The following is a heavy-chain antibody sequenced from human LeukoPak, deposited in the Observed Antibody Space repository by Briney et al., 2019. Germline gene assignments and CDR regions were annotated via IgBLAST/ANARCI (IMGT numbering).Heavy chain of an antibody. Sequence: GGSLRLSCAASGFTFSSYAMSWVRQAPGKGLEWVSAISGSGGSTYYADSVKGRFTISRDNSKNTLYLQMNSLRAEDTAVYYCAKDRKLHGSGLAGGAFDIWGQGTMITVSS. CDR3: AKDRKLHGSGLAGGAFDI. D-gene: IGHD6-19*01. V-gene: IGHV3-23*01. CDR1: GFTFSSYA. CDR2: ISGSGGST. J-gene: IGHJ3*02.